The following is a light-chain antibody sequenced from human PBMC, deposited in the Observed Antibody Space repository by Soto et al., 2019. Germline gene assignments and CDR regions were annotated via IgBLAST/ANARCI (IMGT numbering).Light chain of an antibody. V-gene: IGKV3-20*01. Sequence: EILLTQSPGTLSLSPGERATLSCRASQSVRNNYVALYQQKPGQAPRLFIHGASGRATGIADRFSGSGSGTDFTLTISRLEPEDFAVYYCQQYGSSPYTFGQGTKLEI. CDR2: GAS. J-gene: IGKJ2*01. CDR1: QSVRNNY. CDR3: QQYGSSPYT.